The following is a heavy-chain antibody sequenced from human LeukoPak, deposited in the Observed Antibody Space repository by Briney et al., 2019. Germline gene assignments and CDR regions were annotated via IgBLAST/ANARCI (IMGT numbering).Heavy chain of an antibody. V-gene: IGHV1-69*13. Sequence: GASVKVSCKASGGTFSSYAISWVRQAPGQGLEWMGGIIPIFGTANYAQKFQGRVTITADESTGTAYMELSSLRSEDTAVYYCASGTLVVVPAATYYYYYMDVWGKGTTVTVSS. CDR2: IIPIFGTA. CDR3: ASGTLVVVPAATYYYYYMDV. CDR1: GGTFSSYA. D-gene: IGHD2-2*01. J-gene: IGHJ6*03.